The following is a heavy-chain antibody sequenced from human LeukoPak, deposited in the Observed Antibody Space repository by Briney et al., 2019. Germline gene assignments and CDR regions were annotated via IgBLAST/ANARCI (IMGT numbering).Heavy chain of an antibody. J-gene: IGHJ4*02. Sequence: SQTLSLTCAVSGGSISSGGYSWSWIRQPPGKGLEWIGEINHSGSTNYNPSLKSRVTISVDTSKNQFSLKLSSVTAADTAVYYCARGLYGDYWGQGTLVTVSS. D-gene: IGHD3-16*01. CDR1: GGSISSGGYS. CDR3: ARGLYGDY. CDR2: INHSGST. V-gene: IGHV4-30-2*01.